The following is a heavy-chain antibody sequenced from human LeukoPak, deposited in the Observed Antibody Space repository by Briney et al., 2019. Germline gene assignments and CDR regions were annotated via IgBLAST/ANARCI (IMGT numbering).Heavy chain of an antibody. CDR2: IYTGGNT. CDR1: GFTVDSNY. Sequence: PGGSLRLSCAASGFTVDSNYLSWVRQAPGKGLEWVSTIYTGGNTYYADSVKGRFTISRDNSKNTLYLQMNSLRAGDTAVYYCAKGRSTMIVVAIDYWGQGTLVTVSS. D-gene: IGHD3-22*01. V-gene: IGHV3-53*01. CDR3: AKGRSTMIVVAIDY. J-gene: IGHJ4*02.